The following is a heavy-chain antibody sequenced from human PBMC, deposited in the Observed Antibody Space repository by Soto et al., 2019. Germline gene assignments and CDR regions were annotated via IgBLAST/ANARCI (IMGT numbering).Heavy chain of an antibody. CDR3: VKPYNWNDGGEAFDP. D-gene: IGHD1-1*01. CDR1: GLTSSSYI. Sequence: GGSLRFSCAASGLTSSSYIMHWVRKTPGKGLVWVSRITTDGSTTTYADSVRGRFTISRDNSKNTLYLQMNSLRAEDTAVYYCVKPYNWNDGGEAFDPWGQGTLVTVSS. CDR2: ITTDGSTT. J-gene: IGHJ5*02. V-gene: IGHV3-74*01.